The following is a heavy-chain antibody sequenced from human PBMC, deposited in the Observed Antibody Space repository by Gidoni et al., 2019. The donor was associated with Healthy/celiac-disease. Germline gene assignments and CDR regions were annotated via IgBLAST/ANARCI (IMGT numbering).Heavy chain of an antibody. V-gene: IGHV4-38-2*02. J-gene: IGHJ4*02. D-gene: IGHD7-27*01. CDR1: GYSISSGYY. CDR3: AREPGTGDIFDY. Sequence: QVQLQESGPGLVQPSETLSRTCAASGYSISSGYYWGWIRQPPGKGLEWIGSIYHSGSTYYNPSLKSRVTISVDTSKNQFSLKLSSVTAADTAVYYCAREPGTGDIFDYWGQGTLVTVSS. CDR2: IYHSGST.